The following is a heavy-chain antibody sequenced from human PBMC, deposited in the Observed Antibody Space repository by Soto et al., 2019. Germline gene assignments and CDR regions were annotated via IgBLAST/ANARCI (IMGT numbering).Heavy chain of an antibody. Sequence: QVQLQGSGPGLVKPSETLSLTCTDSGGSVSSGNYYWNWIRQTPGKGLEWIGYIYRSGSTKYNPSLKSRVSISLDTSKNQFSLKLSSMTAADTAVYYCARSYDSSGYYYYAMDVWGQGTTVTVSS. CDR2: IYRSGST. V-gene: IGHV4-61*01. D-gene: IGHD3-22*01. J-gene: IGHJ6*02. CDR1: GGSVSSGNYY. CDR3: ARSYDSSGYYYYAMDV.